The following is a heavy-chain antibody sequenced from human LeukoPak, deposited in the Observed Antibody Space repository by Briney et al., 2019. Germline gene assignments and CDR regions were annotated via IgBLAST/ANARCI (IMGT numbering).Heavy chain of an antibody. CDR3: ARVPLRYFDWLPSSFDY. D-gene: IGHD3-9*01. CDR2: IYYSGST. V-gene: IGHV4-61*01. Sequence: SETLSLTCTVSGGSISSSSYYWSWIRQPPGKGLEWIGYIYYSGSTNYNPSLKSRVTISVDTSKNQFSLKLSSVTAADTAVYYCARVPLRYFDWLPSSFDYWGQGTLVTVSS. CDR1: GGSISSSSYY. J-gene: IGHJ4*02.